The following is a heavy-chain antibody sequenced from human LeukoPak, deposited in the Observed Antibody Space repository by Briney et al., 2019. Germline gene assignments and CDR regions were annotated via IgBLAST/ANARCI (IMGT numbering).Heavy chain of an antibody. J-gene: IGHJ6*03. D-gene: IGHD3-9*01. CDR1: GFTFSSYW. CDR2: IKQDGSEK. CDR3: ARDPLTLYDYYMDV. Sequence: GGSLRLSCAASGFTFSSYWMSWVRQAPGKGLEWVAKIKQDGSEKYYGDSVKGRFTISRDNAKNSLYLQMDSLRAEDTAVYYCARDPLTLYDYYMDVWGKGTTVTVSS. V-gene: IGHV3-7*01.